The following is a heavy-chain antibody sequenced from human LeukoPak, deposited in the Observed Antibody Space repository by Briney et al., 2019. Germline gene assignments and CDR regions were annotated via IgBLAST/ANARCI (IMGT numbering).Heavy chain of an antibody. CDR3: AKTPIVVVTALYFDY. CDR2: ISGSGGST. D-gene: IGHD2-21*02. J-gene: IGHJ4*02. Sequence: HPGGSLRLSCAASGFTFSSYAMSWVRQAPGKGLEWVSAISGSGGSTYYAGSVKGRFTISRDNSKNTLYLQMNSLRAEDTAVYYCAKTPIVVVTALYFDYWGQGTLVTVSS. V-gene: IGHV3-23*01. CDR1: GFTFSSYA.